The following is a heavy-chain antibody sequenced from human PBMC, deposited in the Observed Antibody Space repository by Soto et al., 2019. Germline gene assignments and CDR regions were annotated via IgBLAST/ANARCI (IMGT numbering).Heavy chain of an antibody. V-gene: IGHV3-30-3*01. CDR2: ISHDGSNK. Sequence: QVQLVESGGGVVQPGRALRLSCAASGFTFSSYAMHWVHQAPGTGLEWVALISHDGSNKYYADSGKGRFTISRDNSKNTLYLQMNSLRTEDTSVYYCGRCSSTSCHLGADYWGQGPLVPVSS. J-gene: IGHJ4*02. CDR3: GRCSSTSCHLGADY. D-gene: IGHD2-2*01. CDR1: GFTFSSYA.